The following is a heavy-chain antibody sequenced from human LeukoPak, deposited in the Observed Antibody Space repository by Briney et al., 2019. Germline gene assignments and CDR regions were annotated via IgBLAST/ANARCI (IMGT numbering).Heavy chain of an antibody. V-gene: IGHV6-1*01. Sequence: SQTLSLTCAISGDSVSSNSAAWNWIRQSPSRGLEWLGRTYYRSKWYTYYAVSVKGRITINSDTSKNQFSLQLNSFTPEDTAVYYCARGWGGNIDQWGQGTLVTVSS. CDR1: GDSVSSNSAA. J-gene: IGHJ5*02. CDR3: ARGWGGNIDQ. D-gene: IGHD3-16*01. CDR2: TYYRSKWYT.